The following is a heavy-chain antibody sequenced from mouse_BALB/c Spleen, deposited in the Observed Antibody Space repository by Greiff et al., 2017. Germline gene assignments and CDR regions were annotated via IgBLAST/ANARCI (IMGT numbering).Heavy chain of an antibody. J-gene: IGHJ4*01. V-gene: IGHV5-6*02. D-gene: IGHD2-3*01. CDR1: GFTFSSYG. Sequence: EVKLMESGGDLVKPGGSLKLSCAASGFTFSSYGMSWVRQTPDKRLEWVATISSGGSYTYYPDSVKGRFTISRDNAKNTLYLQMSSLKSEDTAMYYCARRDGYSFYAMDYWGQGTSVTVSS. CDR3: ARRDGYSFYAMDY. CDR2: ISSGGSYT.